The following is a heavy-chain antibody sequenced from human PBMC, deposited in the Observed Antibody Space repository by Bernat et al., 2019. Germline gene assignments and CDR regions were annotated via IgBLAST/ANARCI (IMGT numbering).Heavy chain of an antibody. J-gene: IGHJ3*02. CDR3: ARGWGSSGYDDAFDI. Sequence: EVQLVESGGGLVQPGGSLRLSCAASGFTFSSYDMHWVRQATGKGLEWVSAIGTAGDTYYPGSVKGRFTISRENAKNSLYLQMNSLRAGDTAVYYCARGWGSSGYDDAFDIWGQGTMVTVSS. CDR2: IGTAGDT. CDR1: GFTFSSYD. V-gene: IGHV3-13*01. D-gene: IGHD3-22*01.